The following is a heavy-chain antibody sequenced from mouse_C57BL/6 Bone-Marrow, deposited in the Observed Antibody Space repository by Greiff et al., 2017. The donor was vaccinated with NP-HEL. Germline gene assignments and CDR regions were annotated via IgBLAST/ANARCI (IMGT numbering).Heavy chain of an antibody. CDR3: ARHGYYWYFGV. CDR1: GYTFTSYD. V-gene: IGHV1-85*01. J-gene: IGHJ1*03. D-gene: IGHD2-2*01. Sequence: QVQLQQSGPELVKPGASVKLSCKASGYTFTSYDINWVKQRPGQGLEWIGWIYPRDGSNKYNEKFKGKATLTVDTSSSTAYMCLHSLTSEDSAVYFCARHGYYWYFGVWGTGTTVTVSS. CDR2: IYPRDGSN.